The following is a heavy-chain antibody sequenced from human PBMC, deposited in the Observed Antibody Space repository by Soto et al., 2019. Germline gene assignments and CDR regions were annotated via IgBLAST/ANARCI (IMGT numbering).Heavy chain of an antibody. CDR1: GFTFSSYA. CDR3: AKYGRWLVHFYYYGMDV. V-gene: IGHV3-23*01. CDR2: ISGSGGST. Sequence: EVQLLESGGGLVQPGGSLRLSCGASGFTFSSYAMSWVRQAPGKGLEWVSAISGSGGSTYYADSVKGRFTISRDNSKNTLYLQMNSLRAEDTAVYYCAKYGRWLVHFYYYGMDVWGQGTTVTVSS. J-gene: IGHJ6*02. D-gene: IGHD6-19*01.